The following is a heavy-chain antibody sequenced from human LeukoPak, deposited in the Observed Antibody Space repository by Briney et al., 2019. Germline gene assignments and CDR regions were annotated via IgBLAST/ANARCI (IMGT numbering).Heavy chain of an antibody. CDR2: IWYDGSNK. D-gene: IGHD2-2*01. V-gene: IGHV3-33*01. J-gene: IGHJ4*02. CDR3: ARDQGCSSTSCYSLFFRY. Sequence: SGGSLRLSCAASGFTFSTYGMHWVRQAPGKGLEWGAIIWYDGSNKYYADSVKGRLTTSRDNSKNTLYLQMNSLRAEDTAVYYCARDQGCSSTSCYSLFFRYWGQGALVTVSS. CDR1: GFTFSTYG.